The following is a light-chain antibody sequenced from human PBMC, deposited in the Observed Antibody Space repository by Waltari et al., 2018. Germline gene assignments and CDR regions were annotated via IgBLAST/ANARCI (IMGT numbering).Light chain of an antibody. Sequence: EIVLTQSPATLSLSPGERATLSCRASQSVSSYLAWYQQKPGQAPRLLIYDASNRATGIPAMFSGSGSGTDFTLTISSLEPEDFAVYYCQQRSNWPITFGQGTRLELK. CDR1: QSVSSY. CDR2: DAS. V-gene: IGKV3-11*01. CDR3: QQRSNWPIT. J-gene: IGKJ5*01.